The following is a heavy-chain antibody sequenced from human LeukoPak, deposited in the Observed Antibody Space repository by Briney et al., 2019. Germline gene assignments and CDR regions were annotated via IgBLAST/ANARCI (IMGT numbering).Heavy chain of an antibody. CDR2: IDWDDDK. J-gene: IGHJ4*02. D-gene: IGHD6-19*01. V-gene: IGHV2-70*04. CDR1: GFSLSTSGMR. CDR3: ARIHIRIAVAGASVDYFDY. Sequence: SGPTLVNPTQTLTPTCTFSGFSLSTSGMRVSWIRQPPGKALEWLARIDWDDDKFYSTSLKTRLTISKDTSKNQVVLTMTNMDPVDTATYYCARIHIRIAVAGASVDYFDYSGQGTLVTVSS.